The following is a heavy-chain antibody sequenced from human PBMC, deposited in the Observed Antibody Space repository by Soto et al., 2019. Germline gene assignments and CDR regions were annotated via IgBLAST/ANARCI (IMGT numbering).Heavy chain of an antibody. V-gene: IGHV1-18*01. CDR2: ISAYNGNT. CDR3: ARTPYSSSWYYWFDP. D-gene: IGHD6-13*01. CDR1: GYTFTSYG. J-gene: IGHJ5*02. Sequence: ASVKVSCKASGYTFTSYGISWVRQAPGQGLEWMGWISAYNGNTNYAQKLQGRVTMTTDTSTSTAYMELRSLRSDDTAAYYCARTPYSSSWYYWFDPWGQGTLVTVSS.